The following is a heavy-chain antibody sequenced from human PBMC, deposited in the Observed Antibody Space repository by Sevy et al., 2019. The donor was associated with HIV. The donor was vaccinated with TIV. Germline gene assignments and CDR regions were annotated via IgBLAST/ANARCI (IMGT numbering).Heavy chain of an antibody. CDR3: ARARGSSTSCHLDY. J-gene: IGHJ4*02. V-gene: IGHV4-30-2*01. CDR2: IYHSGST. D-gene: IGHD2-2*01. Sequence: SETLSLTCAVSGGSISSGGYSWSWIRQPPGKGLEWIGYIYHSGSTYYNPSLKSRVTISVDRSKNQFSLKLSSVTAADTAVYYCARARGSSTSCHLDYWGQGTLVTVSS. CDR1: GGSISSGGYS.